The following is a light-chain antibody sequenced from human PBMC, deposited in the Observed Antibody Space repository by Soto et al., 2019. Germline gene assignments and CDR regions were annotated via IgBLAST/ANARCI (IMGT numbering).Light chain of an antibody. CDR2: DAS. CDR1: QDIRFY. J-gene: IGKJ4*01. CDR3: QQSYSGPLT. V-gene: IGKV1-39*01. Sequence: DIQLTQSPSSLSASLGDRVTITCQASQDIRFYLDWYQHKTGQAPKLLIYDASSLQSGVPERFSGSGSGTDFTLSISSLQPEDFATYYCQQSYSGPLTFGGGTKVDI.